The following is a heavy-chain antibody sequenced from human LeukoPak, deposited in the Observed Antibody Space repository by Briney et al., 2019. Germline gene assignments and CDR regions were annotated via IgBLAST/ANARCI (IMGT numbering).Heavy chain of an antibody. J-gene: IGHJ4*02. D-gene: IGHD3-22*01. V-gene: IGHV4-59*01. CDR2: IYYSGST. CDR1: GGSLSSYN. Sequence: PSETLSLTCTVSGGSLSSYNWSWIRQPPGKGLEGIGYIYYSGSTNYNPSLKSRVTISVDTSKNQFSLKLSSVTAADTAVYYCARVNGYSSGWWAYYYDSSGPSPTPHFDYWGQGTLVTVSS. CDR3: ARVNGYSSGWWAYYYDSSGPSPTPHFDY.